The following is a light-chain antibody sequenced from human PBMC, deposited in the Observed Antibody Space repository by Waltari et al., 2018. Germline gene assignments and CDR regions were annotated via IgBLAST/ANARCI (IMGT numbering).Light chain of an antibody. Sequence: DIQMTQSPSSVSASVGDRVIIPCRASQDIIRWLAWYQQKPGEAPKLLIYWASTREYGVPDRFSGSGSGTDFTLTIASLQAEDVAVYFCQQYYSFPYTFGQGTNLEIK. CDR1: QDIIRW. J-gene: IGKJ2*01. CDR2: WAS. V-gene: IGKV1-12*01. CDR3: QQYYSFPYT.